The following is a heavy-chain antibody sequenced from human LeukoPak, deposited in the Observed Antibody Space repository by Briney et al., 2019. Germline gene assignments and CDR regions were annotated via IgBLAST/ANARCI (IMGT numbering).Heavy chain of an antibody. V-gene: IGHV1-69*02. CDR2: IIPILGIA. CDR3: ARVGYDSSGYSNRNNWFDP. Sequence: SVKVSCKASGGTFSSYTISWVRQAPGQGPEWMGRIIPILGIANYAQKFQGRVTITADKSTSTAYMELSSLRSEDTAVYYCARVGYDSSGYSNRNNWFDPWGQGTLVTVSS. J-gene: IGHJ5*02. CDR1: GGTFSSYT. D-gene: IGHD3-22*01.